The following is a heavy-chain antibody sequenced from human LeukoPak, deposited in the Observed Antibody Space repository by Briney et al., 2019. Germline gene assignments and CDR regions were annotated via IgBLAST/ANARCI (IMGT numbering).Heavy chain of an antibody. CDR3: AREFRVVPDI. Sequence: GRSLRLSCAGSGFTFRSYAMHWVRQAPGKGLEWVAVISYDGSNKDYADSVKGRFTISRDNAKNTLYLQMNSLRAEDTAVYYCAREFRVVPDIWGQGTMVTVSS. CDR1: GFTFRSYA. D-gene: IGHD3-10*01. CDR2: ISYDGSNK. V-gene: IGHV3-30-3*01. J-gene: IGHJ3*02.